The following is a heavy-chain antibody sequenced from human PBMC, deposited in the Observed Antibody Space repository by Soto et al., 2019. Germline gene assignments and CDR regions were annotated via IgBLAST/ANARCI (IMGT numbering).Heavy chain of an antibody. CDR2: VYYTGTT. D-gene: IGHD6-13*01. Sequence: SEALSLTSTVSGGSISSYFYIWVRQPPGKGPEWIGSVYYTGTTDYNPSLKSRVTISVDTSKTQFSLNLRSVTAADTAVYSCARDLAAVPRAFDYWGRGTLVTV. CDR3: ARDLAAVPRAFDY. V-gene: IGHV4-59*01. CDR1: GGSISSYF. J-gene: IGHJ4*02.